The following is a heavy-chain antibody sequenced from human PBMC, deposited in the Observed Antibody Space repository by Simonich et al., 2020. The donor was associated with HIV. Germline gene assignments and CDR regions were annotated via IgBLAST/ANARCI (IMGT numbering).Heavy chain of an antibody. D-gene: IGHD3-3*01. CDR2: IIYGGGP. CDR1: GGYLSHSY. J-gene: IGHJ4*02. CDR3: ARHRVDGIRLFRWILSYYFDY. V-gene: IGHV4-34*12. Sequence: QVQLQQWGAGLLKPSEPLSLTCAVYGGYLSHSYWTWIRQPPGGGLDWIGDIIYGGGPNFNTSHKSRVTISVDTSKNQFSLKLPSVTAADTAVYYCARHRVDGIRLFRWILSYYFDYWGQGTLVTVSS.